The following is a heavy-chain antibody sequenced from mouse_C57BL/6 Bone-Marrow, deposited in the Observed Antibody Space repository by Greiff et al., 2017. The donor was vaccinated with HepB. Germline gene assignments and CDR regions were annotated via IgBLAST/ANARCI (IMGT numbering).Heavy chain of an antibody. CDR2: IHPNSGST. D-gene: IGHD4-1*01. V-gene: IGHV1-64*01. Sequence: QVQLQQSGAELVKPGASVKLSCKASGYTFTSYWMHWVKQRPGQGLEWIGMIHPNSGSTNYNEKFKSKATLTVDKSSSTAYMQLSSLTSEDSAVYYCARPLGRGAMDYWGQGTSVTVSS. CDR3: ARPLGRGAMDY. J-gene: IGHJ4*01. CDR1: GYTFTSYW.